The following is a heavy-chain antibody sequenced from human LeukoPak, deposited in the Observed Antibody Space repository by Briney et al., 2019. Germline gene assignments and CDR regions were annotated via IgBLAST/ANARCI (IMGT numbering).Heavy chain of an antibody. D-gene: IGHD4-17*01. CDR2: IKQDGSEK. Sequence: GGSLRLSCAASGFTFSSDWMIWVRQPPGKGLEWVANIKQDGSEKYYVDSVKGRFTISRDNAKNSLYLQMNSLRAEDTAVYYCARDLVYGDYDTNFDYWGQGTLVTVSS. J-gene: IGHJ4*02. CDR3: ARDLVYGDYDTNFDY. CDR1: GFTFSSDW. V-gene: IGHV3-7*01.